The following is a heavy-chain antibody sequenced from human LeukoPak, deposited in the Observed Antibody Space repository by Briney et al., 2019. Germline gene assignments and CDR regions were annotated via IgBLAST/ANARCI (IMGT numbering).Heavy chain of an antibody. V-gene: IGHV1-18*04. D-gene: IGHD2-2*01. Sequence: ASVKASCKASGYTFTSYGISWVRQAPGQGLEWMGWISAYNGNTNYAQKLQGRVTMTTDTSTSTAYMELRSLRSDDTAVYYCARDRVVVVPAAMGYFDLWGRGTLVTVSS. CDR3: ARDRVVVVPAAMGYFDL. CDR2: ISAYNGNT. J-gene: IGHJ2*01. CDR1: GYTFTSYG.